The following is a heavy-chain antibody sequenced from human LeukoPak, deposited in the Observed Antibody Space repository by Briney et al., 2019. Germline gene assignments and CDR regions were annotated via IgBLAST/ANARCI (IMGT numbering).Heavy chain of an antibody. Sequence: GGSLRLSCEASGFNFRDYGMNWGRQAPGKGLEWVSGITASARTTYYADSVKGRFTIYSDNSKNTLSLQMSSLRAEDTAVYYCAKDLDGSGMYGGTDSWGQGTPVTVSS. V-gene: IGHV3-23*01. CDR2: ITASARTT. J-gene: IGHJ4*02. CDR3: AKDLDGSGMYGGTDS. CDR1: GFNFRDYG. D-gene: IGHD6-19*01.